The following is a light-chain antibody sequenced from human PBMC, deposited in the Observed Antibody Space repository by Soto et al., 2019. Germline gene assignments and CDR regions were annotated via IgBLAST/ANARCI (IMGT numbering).Light chain of an antibody. CDR2: QVT. CDR1: SSDLAIYNY. J-gene: IGLJ1*01. CDR3: RSYTDSSIHV. Sequence: QSVLTPPVSASGTPGQSITISCTGTSSDLAIYNYVSWYQQQPGKAPKLMIYQVTNRPSGVSNRFSGSRSGNTASLTISGLQAEGDSDYYGRSYTDSSIHVFGPGTKGTVL. V-gene: IGLV2-14*01.